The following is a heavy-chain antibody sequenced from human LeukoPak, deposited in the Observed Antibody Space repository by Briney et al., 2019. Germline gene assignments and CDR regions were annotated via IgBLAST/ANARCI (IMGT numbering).Heavy chain of an antibody. CDR1: GGTFSSYA. CDR2: IIPIFGTA. Sequence: SVKVSCKASGGTFSSYAISWVRQAPGQGLEWMGGIIPIFGTANYAQKFQGRVTITADESTSTAYMELSSLRSEDTAVYYCASGGYSSSWYIQWYYFDYWGQGTLVTVSS. V-gene: IGHV1-69*13. D-gene: IGHD6-13*01. J-gene: IGHJ4*02. CDR3: ASGGYSSSWYIQWYYFDY.